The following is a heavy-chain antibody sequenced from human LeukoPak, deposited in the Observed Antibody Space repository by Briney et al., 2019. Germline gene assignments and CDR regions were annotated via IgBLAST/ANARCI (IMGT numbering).Heavy chain of an antibody. J-gene: IGHJ4*02. Sequence: GGSLRLSCAASGFTFTNYAMSWVRQAPGKGLEWVSAIVGGGHTTFYADSVKGRFTISRDNYRNTVSLQMNSLRGEDTAVYYCAKARLSTDWAYNDYWGQGILVRVSS. V-gene: IGHV3-23*01. CDR2: IVGGGHTT. CDR1: GFTFTNYA. D-gene: IGHD3-9*01. CDR3: AKARLSTDWAYNDY.